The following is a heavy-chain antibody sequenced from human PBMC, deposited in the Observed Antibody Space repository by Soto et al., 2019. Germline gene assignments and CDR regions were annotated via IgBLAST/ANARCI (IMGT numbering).Heavy chain of an antibody. Sequence: QVQLQESGPGLVKPSQTLSLTCTVSGDSLNSISYYWSWIRQHPGKGLECIGHITYSGNTYYNPSLKSRLTISLDTSKSQFSLRLSSVTAADMAVYYCARELGGWFDPWGQGTLVTVSS. CDR1: GDSLNSISYY. D-gene: IGHD3-16*01. V-gene: IGHV4-31*03. J-gene: IGHJ5*02. CDR3: ARELGGWFDP. CDR2: ITYSGNT.